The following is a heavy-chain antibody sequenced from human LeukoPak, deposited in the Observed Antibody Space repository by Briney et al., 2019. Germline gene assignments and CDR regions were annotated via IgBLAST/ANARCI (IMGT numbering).Heavy chain of an antibody. CDR2: IYYSGST. Sequence: SENLSLTCAVSGGSISSGDYYWSWIRQPPGKGLELIGYIYYSGSTYYNPSLKSRVTISVDTSKNQFSLKLSSVTAADTAVYYCARDLLNEGNHLDYWGQGTLVTVSS. CDR1: GGSISSGDYY. J-gene: IGHJ4*02. V-gene: IGHV4-30-4*01. CDR3: ARDLLNEGNHLDY. D-gene: IGHD4-23*01.